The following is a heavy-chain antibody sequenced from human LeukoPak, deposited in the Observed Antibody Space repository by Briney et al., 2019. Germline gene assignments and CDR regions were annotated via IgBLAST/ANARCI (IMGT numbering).Heavy chain of an antibody. Sequence: SETLSLTCTVSGGSISSYYWSWIRQPPGKGLEWIGSIYHSGSTYYNPSLKSRVTISVDTSKNQFSLKLSSVTAADTAVYYCARDYDSSGPGAFDIWGQGTMVTVSS. CDR2: IYHSGST. J-gene: IGHJ3*02. CDR3: ARDYDSSGPGAFDI. CDR1: GGSISSYY. D-gene: IGHD3-22*01. V-gene: IGHV4-38-2*02.